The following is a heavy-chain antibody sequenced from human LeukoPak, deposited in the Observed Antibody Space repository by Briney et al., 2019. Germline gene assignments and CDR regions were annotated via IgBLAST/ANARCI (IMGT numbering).Heavy chain of an antibody. CDR2: INPSGGST. Sequence: GASVKVSCKASGYTFTSYYMHWVRQAPGQGLEWKGIINPSGGSTSYAQKFQGRVTMTRDTSTSTVYMELRSLRSDDTAVYYCARDAFTVTTPNYFDYWGQGTLVTVSS. CDR3: ARDAFTVTTPNYFDY. CDR1: GYTFTSYY. D-gene: IGHD4-17*01. J-gene: IGHJ4*02. V-gene: IGHV1-46*01.